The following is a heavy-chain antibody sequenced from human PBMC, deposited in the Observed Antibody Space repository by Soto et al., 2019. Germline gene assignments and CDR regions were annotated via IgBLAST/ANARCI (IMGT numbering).Heavy chain of an antibody. J-gene: IGHJ4*02. CDR2: INAGNGNT. Sequence: ASVKVSCKASGYTFTSYAMHWVRQAPGQRLEWMGWINAGNGNTKYSQKFQGRVTITRDTSASTAYMELSSLRSEDTAVYYCARQSRPNWSPIPHFDYWGQGTLVTVSS. CDR3: ARQSRPNWSPIPHFDY. V-gene: IGHV1-3*01. D-gene: IGHD1-1*01. CDR1: GYTFTSYA.